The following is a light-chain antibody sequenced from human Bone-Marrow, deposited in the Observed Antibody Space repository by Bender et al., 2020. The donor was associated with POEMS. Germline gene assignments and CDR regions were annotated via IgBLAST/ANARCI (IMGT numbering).Light chain of an antibody. CDR1: SSNIGNHG. CDR2: YDD. J-gene: IGLJ3*02. Sequence: QSVVTQPPSLSEAPRQRVTISCSGSSSNIGNHGVNWYQQLPGEAPKLLISYDDLLTPGVSDRFSASKSGTSASLAISELQSGEGALYYCSGWDDSLSGWVVGGGTKLTVL. CDR3: SGWDDSLSGWV. V-gene: IGLV1-36*01.